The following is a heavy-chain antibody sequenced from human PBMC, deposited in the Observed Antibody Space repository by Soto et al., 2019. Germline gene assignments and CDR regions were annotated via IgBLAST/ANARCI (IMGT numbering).Heavy chain of an antibody. CDR1: GGTFSSYA. V-gene: IGHV1-69*01. D-gene: IGHD3-3*01. J-gene: IGHJ4*02. CDR2: IIPIFGTA. Sequence: QVQLVQSGAEVKKPGSSVKVSCKASGGTFSSYAISWVRQAPGQGLEWMGGIIPIFGTANYAQKFQGRVTITADESTSTAYMELSSLRSEDTAVYCCARDATPFDYDFWSGYWGQGTLVTVSS. CDR3: ARDATPFDYDFWSGY.